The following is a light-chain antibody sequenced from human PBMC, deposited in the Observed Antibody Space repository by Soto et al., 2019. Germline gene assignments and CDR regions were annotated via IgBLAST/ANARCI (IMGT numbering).Light chain of an antibody. J-gene: IGLJ2*01. V-gene: IGLV2-14*01. CDR3: SSYTNTGTLVL. Sequence: QSALTQPASLSGSPGQSITISCTGTSSDIGAYDYVSWFQQHPGKAPKLMISEVNNRPSGVSNRFSGSKSGNTAYLTISGLQVEDEADYYCSSYTNTGTLVLFGGGTKLTVL. CDR2: EVN. CDR1: SSDIGAYDY.